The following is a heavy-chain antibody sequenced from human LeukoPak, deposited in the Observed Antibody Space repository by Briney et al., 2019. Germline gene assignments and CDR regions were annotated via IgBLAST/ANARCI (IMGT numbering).Heavy chain of an antibody. Sequence: PSETLSLTCTVPGGSISSYYWSWIRQPPGKGLQWIGYIYYSGSTNYNPSLKSRVTISVDTSKNQFSLKLSSVTAAYTAGHYCARDAAGAHKPLVYWGQGTLVTVSS. CDR3: ARDAAGAHKPLVY. CDR1: GGSISSYY. V-gene: IGHV4-59*01. J-gene: IGHJ4*02. CDR2: IYYSGST. D-gene: IGHD2-8*02.